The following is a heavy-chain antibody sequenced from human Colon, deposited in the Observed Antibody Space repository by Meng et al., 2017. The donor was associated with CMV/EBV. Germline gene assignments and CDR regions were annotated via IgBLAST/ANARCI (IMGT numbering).Heavy chain of an antibody. CDR3: ARALGGTLGGV. V-gene: IGHV3-30*04. D-gene: IGHD2-15*01. CDR2: ISYDGSNK. Sequence: GESLKISCAASGFTFSSYAMHWVRQAPGKGLEWVAVISYDGSNKYYADSVKGRFTISRDNSANTLSLQMNSLRTDDTAVYHCARALGGTLGGVWGQGTTVTVSS. CDR1: GFTFSSYA. J-gene: IGHJ6*02.